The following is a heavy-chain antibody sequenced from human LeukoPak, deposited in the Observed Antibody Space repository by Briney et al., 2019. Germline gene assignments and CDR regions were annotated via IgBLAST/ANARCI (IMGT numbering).Heavy chain of an antibody. CDR1: GFTFDDYA. CDR3: AKDIATGSGSYRAPPHDS. J-gene: IGHJ4*02. D-gene: IGHD3-10*01. V-gene: IGHV3-43*02. CDR2: ISGDGGST. Sequence: TGGSLRLSCVASGFTFDDYAMHWVRQVPGKGLEWVSLISGDGGSTYSADSVKGRFTISRDNSKNSLYLQMNSLRTEDTALYYCAKDIATGSGSYRAPPHDSWGQGTLVTVSS.